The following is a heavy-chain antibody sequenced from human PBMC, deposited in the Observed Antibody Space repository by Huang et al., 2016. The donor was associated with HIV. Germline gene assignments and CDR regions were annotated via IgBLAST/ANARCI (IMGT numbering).Heavy chain of an antibody. CDR2: LRFDGSNK. CDR1: GFTFRNYD. Sequence: QLQLVESGGGVVQPGGSLRLSCAAAGFTFRNYDMHWVRQAPGKGMGWVAVLRFDGSNKYYADSVKGRFTISRDNSENTRYLQMNTLRSEDTAVYYCTKDQEGQWNILRPHFDYWGQGALVTVSS. D-gene: IGHD4-17*01. J-gene: IGHJ4*02. CDR3: TKDQEGQWNILRPHFDY. V-gene: IGHV3-30*02.